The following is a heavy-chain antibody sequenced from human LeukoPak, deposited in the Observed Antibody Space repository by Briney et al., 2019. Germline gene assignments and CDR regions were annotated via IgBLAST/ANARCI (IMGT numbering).Heavy chain of an antibody. J-gene: IGHJ4*02. Sequence: GASVKVSCKASGYTFTGYYIHWVRQAPGQGLEWMGWIKPNSGGTNYAQKFQGRVTMTRDTSISTACMELSRLRSDDTAVYYCARGSIVGATFDYFDYWGQGTLVTVSS. CDR2: IKPNSGGT. CDR1: GYTFTGYY. CDR3: ARGSIVGATFDYFDY. V-gene: IGHV1-2*02. D-gene: IGHD1-26*01.